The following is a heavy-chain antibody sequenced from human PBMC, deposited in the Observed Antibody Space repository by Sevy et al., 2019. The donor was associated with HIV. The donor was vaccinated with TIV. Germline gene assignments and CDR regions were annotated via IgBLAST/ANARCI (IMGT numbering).Heavy chain of an antibody. Sequence: ASVKVSCKASGGSLSDYGMNWVRQAPGQGLEWTGGIIPRVGLTNYAQKFHDRVTITADESTSTVYIEVRRLTSEDTGVHYCASVRPCGGDCYFFDSWGQGTLVTVSS. CDR1: GGSLSDYG. CDR3: ASVRPCGGDCYFFDS. V-gene: IGHV1-69*10. D-gene: IGHD2-21*01. CDR2: IIPRVGLT. J-gene: IGHJ4*02.